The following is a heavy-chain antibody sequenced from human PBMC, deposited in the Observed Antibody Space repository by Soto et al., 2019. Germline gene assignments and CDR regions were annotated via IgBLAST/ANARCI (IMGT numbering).Heavy chain of an antibody. CDR3: ARGRRSSSSGYFDY. V-gene: IGHV4-34*01. CDR2: INHSGRT. D-gene: IGHD6-13*01. J-gene: IGHJ4*02. CDR1: GGSFSGYY. Sequence: QVQLQQWGAGLLKPSETLSLTCAVYGGSFSGYYWSWIRQPPGKGLEWIGEINHSGRTNHNPSLKSRVTISVDTSKNQFSLKLSSVTAADTAVYYCARGRRSSSSGYFDYWGQGTLVTVSS.